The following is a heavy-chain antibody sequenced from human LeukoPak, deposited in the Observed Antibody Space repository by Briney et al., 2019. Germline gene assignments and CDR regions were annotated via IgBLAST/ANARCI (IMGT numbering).Heavy chain of an antibody. CDR1: GYTFTSYY. J-gene: IGHJ3*02. D-gene: IGHD3-22*01. V-gene: IGHV1-46*01. CDR3: ARDGHRRYHYDSSGREHALDI. Sequence: ASVKVSCKASGYTFTSYYIHWVRQAPGQGLEWMGIINPSGGSTNYAQNFQGRVTMTTDTSTSTAYMELRSLRSDDTAVYYCARDGHRRYHYDSSGREHALDIWGQGTMVTVSS. CDR2: INPSGGST.